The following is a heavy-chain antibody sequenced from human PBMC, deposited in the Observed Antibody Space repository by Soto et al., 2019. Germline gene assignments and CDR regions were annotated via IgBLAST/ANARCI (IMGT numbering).Heavy chain of an antibody. CDR1: GYSFTSYW. D-gene: IGHD2-2*01. V-gene: IGHV5-10-1*01. CDR3: ARNDCSSTSCYAYYYYGMHX. CDR2: IDPSDSYT. J-gene: IGHJ6*02. Sequence: GEALKISWKGSGYSFTSYWISWVRQMPGKGLELMGMIDPSDSYTNYSPSFQGHVTISADKSIGSAYLQWGSLKASDTAMYYCARNDCSSTSCYAYYYYGMHXWGQGTTVTVS.